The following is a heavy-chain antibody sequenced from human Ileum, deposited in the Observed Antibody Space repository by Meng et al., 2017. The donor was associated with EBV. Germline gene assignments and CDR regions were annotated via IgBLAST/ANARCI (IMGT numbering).Heavy chain of an antibody. V-gene: IGHV4-39*01. CDR3: ARRDTAWFDP. CDR2: IYHTGST. CDR1: GGSITSYSYY. J-gene: IGHJ5*02. Sequence: HLPLQDSDPGLVKPSETLSLTCSVSGGSITSYSYYWGWIRQPPGKGLEWIATIYHTGSTYYNPSLKSRVTISVDTSKNEFSLKVTSVTAADTALYYCARRDTAWFDPWGRGTLVTVSS. D-gene: IGHD2-21*02.